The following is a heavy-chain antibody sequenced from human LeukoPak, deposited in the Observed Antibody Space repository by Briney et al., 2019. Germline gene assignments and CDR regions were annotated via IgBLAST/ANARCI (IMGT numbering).Heavy chain of an antibody. CDR3: ARVGNPLVTVFAWFDP. V-gene: IGHV3-21*01. CDR2: ISSSSSYI. CDR1: GFIFSNYS. D-gene: IGHD3-3*01. Sequence: GGSLRLSCAASGFIFSNYSMNWVRQAPGKGLEWVSSISSSSSYIYYADSVKGRFAISRDNAKNSLYLQMNSLRAEDTAVCYCARVGNPLVTVFAWFDPWGQGTLVTVSS. J-gene: IGHJ5*02.